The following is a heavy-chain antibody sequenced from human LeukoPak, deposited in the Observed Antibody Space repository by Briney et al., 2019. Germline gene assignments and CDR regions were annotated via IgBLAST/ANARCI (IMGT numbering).Heavy chain of an antibody. CDR2: IYSDGST. Sequence: AGGSLRLSCAASGFVVNSNYMNWVRQAPGKGLEWVSLIYSDGSTYYADSVKGRFIISRDNSKNSLDLQMNSLRAEDTAVYHCARGVTVRGGPFDVWGQGTMVIVSS. V-gene: IGHV3-53*01. CDR3: ARGVTVRGGPFDV. D-gene: IGHD3-22*01. J-gene: IGHJ3*01. CDR1: GFVVNSNY.